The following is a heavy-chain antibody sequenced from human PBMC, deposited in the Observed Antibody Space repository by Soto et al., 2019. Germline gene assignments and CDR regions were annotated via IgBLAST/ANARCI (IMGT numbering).Heavy chain of an antibody. V-gene: IGHV3-7*05. CDR3: AQGLYSSDT. Sequence: EGQLVESGGDLVQPGGSLRLSCAASGITFSSYWMNWVRQAPGKGLEWVANIKTDGSEKYYVDSVKGRFTISRDNAKNSLYLQMNSLRAEDTAVYYCAQGLYSSDTWGQGTLVTVSS. CDR1: GITFSSYW. J-gene: IGHJ5*02. D-gene: IGHD6-19*01. CDR2: IKTDGSEK.